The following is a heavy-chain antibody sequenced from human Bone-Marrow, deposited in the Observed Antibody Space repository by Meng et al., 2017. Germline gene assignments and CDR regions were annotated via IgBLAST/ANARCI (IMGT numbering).Heavy chain of an antibody. D-gene: IGHD2-2*01. CDR3: ARRLETHCSSTSCYVGGPYWYFDL. J-gene: IGHJ2*01. CDR2: IYYSGST. Sequence: QVQLQESGPGLVKPSQTLSLTCTVSGCSISSGYYYWSWIRQPPGKGLEWIGYIYYSGSTYYNPSLKSRVTISVDTSKNQFSLKLSSVTAADTAVYYCARRLETHCSSTSCYVGGPYWYFDLWGRGTLVTVSS. CDR1: GCSISSGYYY. V-gene: IGHV4-30-4*01.